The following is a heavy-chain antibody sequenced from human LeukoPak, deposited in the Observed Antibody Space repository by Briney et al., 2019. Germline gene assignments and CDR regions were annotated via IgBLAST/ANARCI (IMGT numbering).Heavy chain of an antibody. D-gene: IGHD1-26*01. CDR3: ARGAGGSYLVGWFDP. V-gene: IGHV1-8*01. CDR2: MNPNSGNT. J-gene: IGHJ5*02. CDR1: GYTFTSYD. Sequence: ASVKVSCKASGYTFTSYDINWVRQATGQGLEWMGWMNPNSGNTGYAQKFQGRVTMTRDRSTTTVYMELSSLRSDDTAVYYCARGAGGSYLVGWFDPWGQGTLVTVSS.